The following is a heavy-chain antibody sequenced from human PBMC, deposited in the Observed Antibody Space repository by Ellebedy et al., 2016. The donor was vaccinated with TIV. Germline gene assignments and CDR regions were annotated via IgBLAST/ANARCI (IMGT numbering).Heavy chain of an antibody. CDR2: INPSGGGT. CDR1: GYTFTNYY. CDR3: ARGGILGTTEDCFDY. V-gene: IGHV1-46*01. D-gene: IGHD1-26*01. Sequence: AASVKVSCKASGYTFTNYYMHWVRQAPGQGLEWMGIINPSGGGTNYAQKFQGRVTMTRDTSTSTVYMELSSLRSEDTAVFYCARGGILGTTEDCFDYWGQGTLVTVSS. J-gene: IGHJ4*02.